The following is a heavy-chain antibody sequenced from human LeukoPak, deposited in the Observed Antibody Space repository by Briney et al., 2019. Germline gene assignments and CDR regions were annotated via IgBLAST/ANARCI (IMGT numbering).Heavy chain of an antibody. CDR2: INPRGGI. CDR1: GGSFSGYS. V-gene: IGHV4-34*01. Sequence: SETLSLTCGVYGGSFSGYSWSWIRQSPGKGLEWIGDINPRGGINFNPSLKSRVLISLDTSRTQFSLRLDSVTAADTAVYYCARGGPMTTVSNYYYYGMDVWGQGTTVTVSS. D-gene: IGHD4-11*01. CDR3: ARGGPMTTVSNYYYYGMDV. J-gene: IGHJ6*02.